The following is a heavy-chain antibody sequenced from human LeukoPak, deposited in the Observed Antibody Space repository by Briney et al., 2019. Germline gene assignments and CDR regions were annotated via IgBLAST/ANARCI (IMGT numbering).Heavy chain of an antibody. D-gene: IGHD3-3*01. CDR2: MYYSGST. V-gene: IGHV4-59*01. CDR1: GGSISSYY. Sequence: SETLSLTCSVSGGSISSYYWSWIRQPPGKGLEWIGNMYYSGSTNYNPSLKSRITISVDTSKNQFSLKMSSVTAADTAVYYCARGGGSGSGYYFAYWGQGTLVTVSS. J-gene: IGHJ4*02. CDR3: ARGGGSGSGYYFAY.